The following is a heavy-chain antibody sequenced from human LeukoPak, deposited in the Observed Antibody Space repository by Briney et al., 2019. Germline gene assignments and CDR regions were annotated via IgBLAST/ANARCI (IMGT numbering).Heavy chain of an antibody. Sequence: ASVKVSCKASGYTFIDYYIHWVRQAPGEGLEWMGRINPKSGGTNSAQMFQGRVTMTRDTSISTAYMVLSSLRSDDTAVYYCARGYGGNSNWFDPWGQGTLVTVSS. CDR2: INPKSGGT. J-gene: IGHJ5*02. CDR1: GYTFIDYY. V-gene: IGHV1-2*06. CDR3: ARGYGGNSNWFDP. D-gene: IGHD4-23*01.